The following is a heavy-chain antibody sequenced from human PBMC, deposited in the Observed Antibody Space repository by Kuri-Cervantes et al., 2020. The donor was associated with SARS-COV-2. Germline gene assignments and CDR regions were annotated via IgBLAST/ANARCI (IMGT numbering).Heavy chain of an antibody. CDR3: ARDTWRSPAAITGSIDP. CDR2: IIPFFGTP. CDR1: GGTFSTYG. D-gene: IGHD2-2*01. J-gene: IGHJ5*02. V-gene: IGHV1-69*13. Sequence: SVKVSCKASGGTFSTYGFTWVRQAPGQGLEWMGGIIPFFGTPNYAQKFEGRVTITADESTSTAYMELSSLRFEDTAVYFCARDTWRSPAAITGSIDPWGQGTLVTVSS.